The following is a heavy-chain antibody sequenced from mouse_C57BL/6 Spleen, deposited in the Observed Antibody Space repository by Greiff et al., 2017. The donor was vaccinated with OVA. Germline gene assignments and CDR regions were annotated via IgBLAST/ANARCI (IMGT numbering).Heavy chain of an antibody. CDR3: ARPLTGTTWFAY. CDR1: GFTFSDYY. D-gene: IGHD4-1*01. Sequence: EVKLMESGGGLVQPGGSLKLSCAASGFTFSDYYMYWVRQTPEKRLEWVAYISNGGGSTYYPDTVKGRFTISIANAKNTLYLQMSRLKSEDTAMYYCARPLTGTTWFAYWGQGTLVTVSA. J-gene: IGHJ3*01. V-gene: IGHV5-12*01. CDR2: ISNGGGST.